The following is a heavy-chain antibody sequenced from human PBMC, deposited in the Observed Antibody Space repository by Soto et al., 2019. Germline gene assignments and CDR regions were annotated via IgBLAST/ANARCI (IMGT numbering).Heavy chain of an antibody. Sequence: QVQLVQSGAEVKNPGASVKVSCKASGYTFTRYGIGWARQAPGQGLEWMGWINTYNGNTNYAQNVQGRVTLTTDTSTSTAYMELRRLRSNDTAIYYCAMVDVYVTPSPQAVWGHVTTVIV. V-gene: IGHV1-18*01. D-gene: IGHD3-16*01. CDR3: AMVDVYVTPSPQAV. CDR2: INTYNGNT. J-gene: IGHJ6*02. CDR1: GYTFTRYG.